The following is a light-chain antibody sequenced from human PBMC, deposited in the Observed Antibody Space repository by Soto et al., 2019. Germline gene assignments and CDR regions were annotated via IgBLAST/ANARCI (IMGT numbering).Light chain of an antibody. CDR1: QRVSSH. J-gene: IGKJ4*01. CDR2: GAS. Sequence: ETVMTQSPVTLSVSPGDTATLSCRASQRVSSHLAWYQQKPGQAPRLLMHGASSRATGIPDRFSGSGSGTDFTLTISRLEAEDFAVYHCQQYGDSITFGGGTKVDIK. V-gene: IGKV3-20*01. CDR3: QQYGDSIT.